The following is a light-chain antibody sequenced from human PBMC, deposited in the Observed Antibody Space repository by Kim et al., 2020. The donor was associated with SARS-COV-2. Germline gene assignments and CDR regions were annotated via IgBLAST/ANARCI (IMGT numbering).Light chain of an antibody. J-gene: IGKJ1*01. V-gene: IGKV3-11*01. CDR1: QSVSSY. CDR3: QQRTNWVWT. CDR2: DIS. Sequence: LLPGESATLSCRASQSVSSYLAWYQQKPGQAPRLLIYDISNRATGIPARFSGSGSGTDFTLTISSLEPEDFAVYHCQQRTNWVWTFGQGTKVDIK.